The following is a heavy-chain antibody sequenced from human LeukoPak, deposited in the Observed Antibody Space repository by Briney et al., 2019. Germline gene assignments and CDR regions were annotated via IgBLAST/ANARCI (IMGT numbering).Heavy chain of an antibody. D-gene: IGHD3-9*01. V-gene: IGHV4-34*01. CDR3: ARHSSYDILTGYLEGWFDP. CDR1: GRSFSGYY. Sequence: SETLSLTCAVYGRSFSGYYRSWIRQPPGKGLEWIGEINHSGSTNYNPSLKSRVTISVDTSKNQFSLKLSSVTAADTAVYYCARHSSYDILTGYLEGWFDPWGQGTLVTVSS. CDR2: INHSGST. J-gene: IGHJ5*02.